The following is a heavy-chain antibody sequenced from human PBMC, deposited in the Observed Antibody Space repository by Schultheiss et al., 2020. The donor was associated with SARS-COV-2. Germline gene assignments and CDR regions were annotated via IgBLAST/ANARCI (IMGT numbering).Heavy chain of an antibody. CDR2: ISYDGSNK. Sequence: GGSLRLSCAASGFTFSSYAMHWVRQAPGKGLEWVAVISYDGSNKYYADSVKGRFTISRDNAKNSLYLQMNSLRAEDTAVYYCARGSAAEDYWYFDLWGRGTLVTVSS. V-gene: IGHV3-30*07. CDR3: ARGSAAEDYWYFDL. CDR1: GFTFSSYA. J-gene: IGHJ2*01.